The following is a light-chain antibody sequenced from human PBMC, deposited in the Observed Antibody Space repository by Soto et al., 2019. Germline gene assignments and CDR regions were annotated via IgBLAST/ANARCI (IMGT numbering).Light chain of an antibody. CDR1: QSISSY. J-gene: IGKJ4*01. CDR3: QQSSNTPLT. Sequence: DIQMTQSPSSLSASVGDRVTITCRASQSISSYLNWYQQKPGKAPKLLIYGASSLQSGVPSRFSGSGSGTDFTLTISSLQPEDSATYYSQQSSNTPLTFGGGTKVEIK. CDR2: GAS. V-gene: IGKV1-39*01.